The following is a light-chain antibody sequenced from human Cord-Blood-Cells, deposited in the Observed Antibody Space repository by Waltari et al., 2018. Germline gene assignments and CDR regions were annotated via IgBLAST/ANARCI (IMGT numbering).Light chain of an antibody. V-gene: IGLV1-47*01. Sequence: QSVLTQPPSASGTPGQRVTIPCSGSRSHIGRNYVCWYQQLPGTAPKLLIYRNKQRPSGVPDRFSGSKSGTSASLAISGLRSEDEADYYCAAWDDSLSGRVFGGGTKLTVL. CDR1: RSHIGRNY. CDR2: RNK. J-gene: IGLJ3*02. CDR3: AAWDDSLSGRV.